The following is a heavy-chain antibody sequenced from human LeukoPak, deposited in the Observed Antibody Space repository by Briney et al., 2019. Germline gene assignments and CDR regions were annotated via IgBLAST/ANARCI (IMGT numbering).Heavy chain of an antibody. D-gene: IGHD6-6*01. CDR1: GFTFSGYS. J-gene: IGHJ4*02. V-gene: IGHV3-21*01. CDR3: ARDARGLAARPFYFDY. Sequence: GGSLRLSCAASGFTFSGYSMNWVRQAPGKGLEWVSSISSSSSYIYYADSVKGRFTISRDNAKNSLYLQMNSLRAEDTAVYYCARDARGLAARPFYFDYWGQGTLVTVSS. CDR2: ISSSSSYI.